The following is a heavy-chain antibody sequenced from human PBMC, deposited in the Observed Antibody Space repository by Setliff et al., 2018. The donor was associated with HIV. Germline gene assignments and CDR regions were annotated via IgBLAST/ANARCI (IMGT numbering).Heavy chain of an antibody. J-gene: IGHJ6*03. CDR2: IYSADTT. CDR1: AVSIGGYS. CDR3: ARGPRPVDVDYYYMDV. Sequence: SETLSLTCTVSAVSIGGYSWSWIRQSPGKGLEWIGSIYSADTTNHNPSLESRVTISVDKSKNQFSLKLTSVAAADTAVYYCARGPRPVDVDYYYMDVWGKGTTVTVSS. V-gene: IGHV4-4*09.